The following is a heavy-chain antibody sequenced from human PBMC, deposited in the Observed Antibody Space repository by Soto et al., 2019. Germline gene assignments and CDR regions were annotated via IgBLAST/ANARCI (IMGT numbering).Heavy chain of an antibody. V-gene: IGHV5-10-1*01. J-gene: IGHJ4*02. CDR2: IDPSDSQT. CDR3: ARQIYDSDTGPNFQYYFDS. Sequence: XDSLTISCKGSGYSFAGYWLTLVRQKRGKGLEWMGRIDPSDSQTYYSPSFRGHVTISATKSITTVFLQWSSLRASDTAMYYCARQIYDSDTGPNFQYYFDSWGQGTPVTVSS. D-gene: IGHD3-22*01. CDR1: GYSFAGYW.